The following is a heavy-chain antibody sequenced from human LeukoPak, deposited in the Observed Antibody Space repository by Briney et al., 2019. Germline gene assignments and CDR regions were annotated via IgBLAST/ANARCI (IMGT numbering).Heavy chain of an antibody. CDR3: ATDGAGDFDY. D-gene: IGHD6-19*01. J-gene: IGHJ4*02. CDR2: ISSSSDTI. Sequence: PGGSPRLSCAASGFIFSTYNMNWVRQVAGKGLEWISFISSSSDTIYYADSVKGRFTISRDNAKKSLSLQMNSLRADDTAVYYCATDGAGDFDYWGQGTLVTVSS. CDR1: GFIFSTYN. V-gene: IGHV3-48*01.